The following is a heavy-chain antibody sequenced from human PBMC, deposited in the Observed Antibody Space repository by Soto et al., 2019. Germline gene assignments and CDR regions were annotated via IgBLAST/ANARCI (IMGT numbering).Heavy chain of an antibody. CDR3: ARSTPYLVVRFGAFDI. CDR1: GYTFTSYY. V-gene: IGHV1-46*01. Sequence: ASVKVSCKASGYTFTSYYMHWVRQAPGQGLEWMGIINPSGGSTSYAQKFQGRVTMTRDTSTSTVYMELSSLRSEDTAVYYCARSTPYLVVRFGAFDIWGQGTMVTVSS. J-gene: IGHJ3*02. D-gene: IGHD3-10*01. CDR2: INPSGGST.